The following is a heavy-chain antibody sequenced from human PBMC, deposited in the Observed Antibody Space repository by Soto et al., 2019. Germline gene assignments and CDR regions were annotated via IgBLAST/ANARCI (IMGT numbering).Heavy chain of an antibody. CDR1: GGTFSSYA. D-gene: IGHD3-3*01. Sequence: SVKVSCKASGGTFSSYAIGWVRQSPGQGLEWMGGIIPIFGTANYAQKFQGRVTITADESTSTASMELSDLRSEDTAVCDCASLIFGMGPPPSYYYGMDVWGQRXTFTVYS. J-gene: IGHJ6*02. CDR3: ASLIFGMGPPPSYYYGMDV. V-gene: IGHV1-69*13. CDR2: IIPIFGTA.